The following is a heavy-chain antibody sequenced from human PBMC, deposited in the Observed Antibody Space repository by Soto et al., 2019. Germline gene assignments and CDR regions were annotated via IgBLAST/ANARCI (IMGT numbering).Heavy chain of an antibody. CDR1: GYTFSNYA. CDR2: LDNYSGNT. V-gene: IGHV1-18*01. D-gene: IGHD3-3*01. Sequence: ASVKVSCKASGYTFSNYAISWVRQAPGQGLEWMGWLDNYSGNTNYAQNLQGRVSMTTDTSTSTAYMELRSLRSDDTAVYFCARGGSTYFDFWKIDYWGQGTLVTVS. CDR3: ARGGSTYFDFWKIDY. J-gene: IGHJ4*02.